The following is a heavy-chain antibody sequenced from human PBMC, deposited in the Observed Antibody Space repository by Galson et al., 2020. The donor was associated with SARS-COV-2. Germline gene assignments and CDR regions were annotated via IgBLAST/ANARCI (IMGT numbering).Heavy chain of an antibody. D-gene: IGHD3-10*01. CDR2: IYWDDDK. CDR3: ARYGSGSYYNYYFDY. V-gene: IGHV2-5*02. J-gene: IGHJ4*02. Sequence: SGPTLVKPTQTLTLTCTFSGFSLSGSGVGVGWIRQPPGKALEWLAAIYWDDDKFYSPSLRSRLTITKDTSKKQVVLTVTNMEPVDTATYYCARYGSGSYYNYYFDYWGQGTLVSVSS. CDR1: GFSLSGSGVG.